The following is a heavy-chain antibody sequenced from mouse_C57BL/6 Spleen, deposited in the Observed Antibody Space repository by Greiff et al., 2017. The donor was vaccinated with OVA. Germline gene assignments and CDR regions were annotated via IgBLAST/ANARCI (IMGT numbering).Heavy chain of an antibody. CDR2: IYPGDGDT. V-gene: IGHV1-82*01. J-gene: IGHJ2*01. CDR1: GYAFSSSW. D-gene: IGHD2-4*01. CDR3: ASHDYDGGNYFDY. Sequence: QVQLQQSGPELVKPGASVKISCKASGYAFSSSWMNWVKQRPGKGLEWIGRIYPGDGDTNYNGKFKGKATLTADKSSSTAYMQLSSLTSEDSAVYFCASHDYDGGNYFDYWGQGTTLTVSS.